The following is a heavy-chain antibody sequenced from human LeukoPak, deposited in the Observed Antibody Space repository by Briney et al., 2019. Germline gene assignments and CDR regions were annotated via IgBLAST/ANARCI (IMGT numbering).Heavy chain of an antibody. CDR2: INPNSGGT. V-gene: IGHV1-2*02. J-gene: IGHJ4*02. CDR1: GYTFTGYY. D-gene: IGHD3-22*01. Sequence: ASVKVSCKASGYTFTGYYMHWVRQAPGQGLEWMGWINPNSGGTNYAQKFQGRVTMTRDTSISTAYMELSRLRSDDTAVYYCARVVGRGYDSSGYYPLDYWGQGTLVTVSS. CDR3: ARVVGRGYDSSGYYPLDY.